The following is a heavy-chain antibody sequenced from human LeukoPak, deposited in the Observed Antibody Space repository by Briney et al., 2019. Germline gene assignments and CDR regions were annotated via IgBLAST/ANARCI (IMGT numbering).Heavy chain of an antibody. D-gene: IGHD4-11*01. J-gene: IGHJ6*02. CDR1: GFTFSSYA. CDR2: ISYDGSNK. CDR3: ARDTGYSNYGPPPFLGYYYYYGMDV. V-gene: IGHV3-30*04. Sequence: GRSLRLSCAASGFTFSSYAMHWVRQAPGKGLEWVAVISYDGSNKYYADSVKGRFTISRDNSKNTLYLQMNSLRAEDTAVYYCARDTGYSNYGPPPFLGYYYYYGMDVWGQGTTVTVSS.